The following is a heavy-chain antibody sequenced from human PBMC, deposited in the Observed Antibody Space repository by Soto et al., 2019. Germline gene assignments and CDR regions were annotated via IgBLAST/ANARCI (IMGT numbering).Heavy chain of an antibody. J-gene: IGHJ4*02. CDR2: IIPLFGTT. Sequence: QVQLVQSGAVVKKPGSSVKVSCKASGDTFSGYSISWVRQAPGQGLEWMGGIIPLFGTTNYAQRFQDRVTITADISTSTAYMELSSLKSEDTAIYYCARDLGSGYDPGDYWGQGTLVIVSS. CDR3: ARDLGSGYDPGDY. CDR1: GDTFSGYS. D-gene: IGHD5-12*01. V-gene: IGHV1-69*14.